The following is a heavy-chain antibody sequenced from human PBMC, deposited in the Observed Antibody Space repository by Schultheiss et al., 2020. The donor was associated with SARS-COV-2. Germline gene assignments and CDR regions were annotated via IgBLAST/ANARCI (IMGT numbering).Heavy chain of an antibody. V-gene: IGHV1-24*01. D-gene: IGHD6-25*01. CDR1: GYTLTELS. CDR3: ARGRGSYYYYYGMDV. CDR2: FDPEYGET. J-gene: IGHJ6*02. Sequence: ASVKVSCKVSGYTLTELSMHWVRQAPGKGLEWMGGFDPEYGETIYAQKFQGRFTMTEDTSSDTAYMELSSLRSEDTAVYYCARGRGSYYYYYGMDVWGQGTTVTVSS.